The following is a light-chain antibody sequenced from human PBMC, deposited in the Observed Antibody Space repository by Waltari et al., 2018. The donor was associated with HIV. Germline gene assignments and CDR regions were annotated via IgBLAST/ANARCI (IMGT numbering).Light chain of an antibody. V-gene: IGLV1-44*01. CDR2: GNS. J-gene: IGLJ2*01. CDR1: NSKLGSNT. Sequence: QSVLIQPHSASGTPGQRVTISCSGRNSKLGSNTVNWYRQFPGEAPKLLIYGNSQRPSGVPDRISGSKSGNSASLAINGLQSEDEASYYCAVWDDSRSGEVLFGGGTKLTVL. CDR3: AVWDDSRSGEVL.